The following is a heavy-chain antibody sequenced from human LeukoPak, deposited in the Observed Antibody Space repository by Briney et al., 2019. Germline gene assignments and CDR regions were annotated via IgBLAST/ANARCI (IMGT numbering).Heavy chain of an antibody. D-gene: IGHD3-10*01. V-gene: IGHV3-7*01. CDR1: GFTFSSYW. CDR3: ARDWGTNYYGSGSSFDY. CDR2: IKQDGSEK. Sequence: QAGGSLRLSCAASGFTFSSYWMSWVRQAPGKGLEWVANIKQDGSEKYYVDSVKGRFTISRDNAKNSLYLQMNSLRAEDTAVYYCARDWGTNYYGSGSSFDYWGQGTLVTVSS. J-gene: IGHJ4*02.